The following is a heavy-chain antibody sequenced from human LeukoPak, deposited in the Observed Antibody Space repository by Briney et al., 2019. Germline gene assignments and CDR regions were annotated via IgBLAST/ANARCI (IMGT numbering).Heavy chain of an antibody. D-gene: IGHD3-22*01. CDR2: IRYDGSNK. CDR1: GFTFSSYG. J-gene: IGHJ6*03. Sequence: HPGGSLRLSCAASGFTFSSYGMHWVRQAPGKGLEWVAFIRYDGSNKYYADSVKGRFTISRDNSKNTLYLQMNSLRAEDTAVYYCAKELDSYYYYYMDVWGKGTTVTISS. CDR3: AKELDSYYYYYMDV. V-gene: IGHV3-30*02.